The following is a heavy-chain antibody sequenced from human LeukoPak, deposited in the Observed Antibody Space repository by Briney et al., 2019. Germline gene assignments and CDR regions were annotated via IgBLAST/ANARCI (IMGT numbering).Heavy chain of an antibody. CDR2: TLYHGSIK. CDR1: AFTFSNNG. D-gene: IGHD3-10*01. CDR3: AKEAQRYVSASYDS. V-gene: IGHV3-30*18. Sequence: GGSMRLSCAAAAFTFSNNGMDWVRQAPGKGLEWGAVTLYHGSIKYYADSVRGRFTISRDDSQTTMYLQMNSLRAEDAAVYFCAKEAQRYVSASYDSWGQGTLVTVSS. J-gene: IGHJ4*02.